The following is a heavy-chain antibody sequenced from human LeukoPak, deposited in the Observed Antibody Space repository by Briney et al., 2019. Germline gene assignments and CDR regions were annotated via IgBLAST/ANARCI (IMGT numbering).Heavy chain of an antibody. J-gene: IGHJ5*02. Sequence: SETLSRTCSVSGGSVTGGGFYWSWLRQPPGKGPEWIATIYYTGSTYYNPSLQSRVTISIDPSKNQFSLRLTSVTATDTAVYHCARHSGSGSLSRPFDPWGQGTLVTVSS. V-gene: IGHV4-39*01. CDR3: ARHSGSGSLSRPFDP. D-gene: IGHD3-10*01. CDR2: IYYTGST. CDR1: GGSVTGGGFY.